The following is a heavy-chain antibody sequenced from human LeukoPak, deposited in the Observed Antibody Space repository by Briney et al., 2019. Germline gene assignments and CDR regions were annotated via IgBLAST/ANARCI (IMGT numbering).Heavy chain of an antibody. CDR2: IYPHSGGT. Sequence: ASVKVSCKASGYTFTGYYIHWVRQAPGQGLEWMGWIYPHSGGTDYAQKFQGRVTMTRDTSISTAYMELSRLRSDDTAVYYCARTGGSFYFYYYMDVWGKGTTVTVSS. D-gene: IGHD1-26*01. J-gene: IGHJ6*03. CDR3: ARTGGSFYFYYYMDV. V-gene: IGHV1-2*02. CDR1: GYTFTGYY.